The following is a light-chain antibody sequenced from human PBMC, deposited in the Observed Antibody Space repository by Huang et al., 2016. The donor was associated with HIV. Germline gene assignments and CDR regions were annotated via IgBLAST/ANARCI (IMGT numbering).Light chain of an antibody. Sequence: EVVLTQSPATLSLSPGERATLSCRASHSVGTSLAWYQQKPGQAPRVIIYHASNRATGIPARFSGSGSGTDFTHTINSLEPEYFAIYYCQQRSNWPPAYTFGQGTKLEIK. CDR1: HSVGTS. J-gene: IGKJ2*01. CDR2: HAS. CDR3: QQRSNWPPAYT. V-gene: IGKV3-11*01.